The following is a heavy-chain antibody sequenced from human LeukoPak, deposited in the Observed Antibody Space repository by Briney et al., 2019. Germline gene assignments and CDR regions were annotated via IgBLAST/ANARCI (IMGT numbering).Heavy chain of an antibody. V-gene: IGHV4-59*01. CDR3: ASGYNYSFLFDC. D-gene: IGHD5-18*01. Sequence: SETLSLTCTVSGGSISSYYWSWIRQPPGKGLEWIGYIHYSGTTSYNPSLKSRVTISADTSKKQFSLKLISVTAADTAVYYCASGYNYSFLFDCWGQGILVTVSS. CDR1: GGSISSYY. J-gene: IGHJ4*02. CDR2: IHYSGTT.